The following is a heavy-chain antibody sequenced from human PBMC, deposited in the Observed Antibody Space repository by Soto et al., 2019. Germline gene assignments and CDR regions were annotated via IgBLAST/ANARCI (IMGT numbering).Heavy chain of an antibody. Sequence: SSETLSLTCTVSGGSISSGGYYWSWICQHPGKGLEWIGYIYYSGSTYYNPSLKSRVTISVDTSKNQFSLKLSSVTAADTAVYYCAREYCTNGVCHYGMDVWGQGTTVTVS. CDR3: AREYCTNGVCHYGMDV. CDR2: IYYSGST. CDR1: GGSISSGGYY. V-gene: IGHV4-31*03. J-gene: IGHJ6*02. D-gene: IGHD2-8*01.